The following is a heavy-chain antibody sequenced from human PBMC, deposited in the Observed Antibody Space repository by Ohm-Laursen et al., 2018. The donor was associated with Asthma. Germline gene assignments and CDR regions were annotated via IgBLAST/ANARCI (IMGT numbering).Heavy chain of an antibody. D-gene: IGHD2-21*01. CDR3: VRVITPDDAFDL. J-gene: IGHJ3*01. CDR1: GYTFSSYS. CDR2: ISSSSSTI. V-gene: IGHV3-48*01. Sequence: GSLRLSCTASGYTFSSYSMNWVRQAPGKGLEWVSYISSSSSTIYYADSVKGRFTISRDNAKNTLYLQMNSLRAEDTAVFYCVRVITPDDAFDLWGQGTMVTVSS.